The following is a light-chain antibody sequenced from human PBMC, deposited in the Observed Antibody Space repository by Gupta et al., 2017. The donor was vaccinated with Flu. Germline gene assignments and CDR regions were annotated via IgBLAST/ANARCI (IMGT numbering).Light chain of an antibody. CDR3: QAWDSSTRV. CDR2: QDS. V-gene: IGLV3-1*01. CDR1: KLGDKY. Sequence: SYELTQPPSVSVSPGQTDSLTCSGDKLGDKYACWYQQKPGQSPVLVIYQDSKRPSGIPERFSGSNSGNTATLTISGTQAMDEADYYCQAWDSSTRVFGGGTKLTVL. J-gene: IGLJ3*02.